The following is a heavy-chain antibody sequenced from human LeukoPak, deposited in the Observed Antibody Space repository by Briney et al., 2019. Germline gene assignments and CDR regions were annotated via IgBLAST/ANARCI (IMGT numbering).Heavy chain of an antibody. CDR3: AGKAYCSSTSCYSDYYYYGMDV. CDR2: IIGYIGNT. J-gene: IGHJ6*02. CDR1: GSTFTSYG. D-gene: IGHD2-2*01. Sequence: ASVKVSCKASGSTFTSYGISWVRQAPGQGLEWVGWIIGYIGNTNYAQKLPGRVTMTTDTSTSTAYMALRSLSSDDTAVYYCAGKAYCSSTSCYSDYYYYGMDVWGQGTTVTVSS. V-gene: IGHV1-18*04.